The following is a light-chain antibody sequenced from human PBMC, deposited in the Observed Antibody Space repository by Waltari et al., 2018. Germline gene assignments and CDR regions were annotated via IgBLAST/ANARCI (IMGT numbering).Light chain of an antibody. V-gene: IGLV2-14*03. J-gene: IGLJ3*02. CDR2: AVS. CDR1: SSDIGTYNY. Sequence: QSALTQPASVSGSPGQSITISCTGTSSDIGTYNYVSWYQQHPGKAPKLMIYAVSNRPSGVSNRVSASKSGNTASLTISGLQAEDEADYYCSSYTSTDTWVFGGGTKLTVL. CDR3: SSYTSTDTWV.